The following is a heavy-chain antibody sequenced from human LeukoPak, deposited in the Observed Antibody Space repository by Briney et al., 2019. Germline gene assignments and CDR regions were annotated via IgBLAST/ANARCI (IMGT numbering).Heavy chain of an antibody. Sequence: GGSLRLSCAASGFTFYTYAMSWGRQAPREGLGWVSAISGRGDSTNYADSVKGGFTISRDNSKTTLYLQMNSLGGEDTAVYSCAKGGTIRVLDYYYYMDVWGKGTTVTVSS. CDR2: ISGRGDST. V-gene: IGHV3-23*01. CDR3: AKGGTIRVLDYYYYMDV. D-gene: IGHD4/OR15-4a*01. CDR1: GFTFYTYA. J-gene: IGHJ6*03.